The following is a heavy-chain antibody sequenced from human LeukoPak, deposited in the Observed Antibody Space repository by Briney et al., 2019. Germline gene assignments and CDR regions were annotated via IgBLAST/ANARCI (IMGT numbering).Heavy chain of an antibody. CDR2: IYTSGST. CDR3: ARDSSSWYIGYYYYYMDV. Sequence: SETLSLTCTVSGGSISSYYWSWIRQPAGKGLERIGRIYTSGSTNYNPSLKSRVTISVDTSKNQFSLKLSAVTAADTAVYYCARDSSSWYIGYYYYYMDVWGKGTTVTISS. CDR1: GGSISSYY. D-gene: IGHD6-13*01. V-gene: IGHV4-4*07. J-gene: IGHJ6*03.